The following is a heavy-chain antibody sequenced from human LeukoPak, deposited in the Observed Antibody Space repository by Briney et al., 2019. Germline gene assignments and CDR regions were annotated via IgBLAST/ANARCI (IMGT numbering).Heavy chain of an antibody. J-gene: IGHJ4*02. CDR2: IWYDGSNK. CDR1: GFTFSSYG. V-gene: IGHV3-33*01. D-gene: IGHD4-17*01. Sequence: GRSLRLSCAVSGFTFSSYGMHWVRQAPGKGLEWVAVIWYDGSNKYYADSVKGRFTISRDNSKNTLYLQMNSLRAEDTAVYYCARGVDGDYGDYRSRYYFDYWGQGTLVTVSS. CDR3: ARGVDGDYGDYRSRYYFDY.